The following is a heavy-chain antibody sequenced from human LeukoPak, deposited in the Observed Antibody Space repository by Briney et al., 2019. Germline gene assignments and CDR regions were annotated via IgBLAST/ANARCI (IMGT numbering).Heavy chain of an antibody. J-gene: IGHJ4*02. CDR1: GYSISSGYY. CDR2: IYHSGST. V-gene: IGHV4-38-2*02. Sequence: SETLSVTCTVSGYSISSGYYWGWTRQPPGKGLEWIGSIYHSGSTYYNPSLKSRVTISVDTSKNQFSLKLSSVTAADTAVYYCARVDSGSYHEFDYWGQGTLVTVSS. CDR3: ARVDSGSYHEFDY. D-gene: IGHD1-26*01.